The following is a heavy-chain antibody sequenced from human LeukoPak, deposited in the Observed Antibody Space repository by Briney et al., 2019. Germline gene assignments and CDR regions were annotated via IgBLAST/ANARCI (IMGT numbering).Heavy chain of an antibody. Sequence: GESLKISCKGSGYSFTSYWIGWVRQMPGKSLEWMGIIYPGDSDTRYSSSFQGQVTISADKSISTAYLQWSSLKASDTAMYYCARHAYDSSVDYWGQGTLVTVSS. CDR2: IYPGDSDT. V-gene: IGHV5-51*01. D-gene: IGHD3-22*01. CDR3: ARHAYDSSVDY. J-gene: IGHJ4*02. CDR1: GYSFTSYW.